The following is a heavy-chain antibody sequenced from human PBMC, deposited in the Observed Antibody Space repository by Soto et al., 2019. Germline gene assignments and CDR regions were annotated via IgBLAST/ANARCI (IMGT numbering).Heavy chain of an antibody. V-gene: IGHV3-53*01. CDR3: TRDWYGLGRN. Sequence: EVQLVESGGGLIQPGGSLRLSCVVSGFSVSDNYLSWVRQAPGKGLECVSVIYADGRTYYTGSVMGRFTLSRDNSKNTVYLQMNILRDEDTAMYFFTRDWYGLGRNWGQGTLVSVSS. CDR2: IYADGRT. J-gene: IGHJ4*02. CDR1: GFSVSDNY. D-gene: IGHD3-10*01.